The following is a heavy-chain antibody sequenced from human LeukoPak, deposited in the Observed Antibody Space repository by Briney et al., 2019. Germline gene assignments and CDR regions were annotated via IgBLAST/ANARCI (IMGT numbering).Heavy chain of an antibody. CDR1: GGSFSSYA. J-gene: IGHJ3*02. CDR3: ASASGSYHDAFDI. CDR2: ITPIFGTA. Sequence: VASVKLSCKASGGSFSSYAISWVQQAPGQGLEWMGGITPIFGTANYAQKSQGRGTIPTDESTSTAYMKLSSLRSEDTAVYYCASASGSYHDAFDIWGQGTMVTVSS. V-gene: IGHV1-69*05. D-gene: IGHD1-26*01.